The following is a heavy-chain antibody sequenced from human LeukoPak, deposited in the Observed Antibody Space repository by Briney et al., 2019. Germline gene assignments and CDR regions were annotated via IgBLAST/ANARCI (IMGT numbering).Heavy chain of an antibody. D-gene: IGHD3-3*01. CDR3: ARDSLPDFWSGYFHFDY. V-gene: IGHV3-7*01. Sequence: QPGGSLRLSCAASGFTFSSYAMSWVRQAPGKGLEWVANIKQDGSEKYYVDSVKGRFTISRDNAKNSLYLQMNSLRAEDTAVYYCARDSLPDFWSGYFHFDYWGQGTLVTVSS. CDR1: GFTFSSYA. J-gene: IGHJ4*02. CDR2: IKQDGSEK.